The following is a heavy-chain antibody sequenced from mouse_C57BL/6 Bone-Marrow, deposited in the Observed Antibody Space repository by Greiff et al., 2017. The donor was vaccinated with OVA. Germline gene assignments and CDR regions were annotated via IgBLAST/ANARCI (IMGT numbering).Heavy chain of an antibody. CDR1: GYTFTSYG. Sequence: QVQLQQSGAELARPGASVKLSCKASGYTFTSYGISWVKQRTGQGLEWIGEIYPRSGNTYYNEKFKGKATLTADKSSSTAYMELRSLTSEDSAVYFCAREGYDYDSAYWGQGTLVTVSA. V-gene: IGHV1-81*01. J-gene: IGHJ3*01. CDR3: AREGYDYDSAY. D-gene: IGHD2-4*01. CDR2: IYPRSGNT.